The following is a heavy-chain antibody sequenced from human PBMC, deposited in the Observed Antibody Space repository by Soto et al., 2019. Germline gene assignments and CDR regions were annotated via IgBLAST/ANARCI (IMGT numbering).Heavy chain of an antibody. CDR1: GGTFSSYA. V-gene: IGHV1-69*01. J-gene: IGHJ6*02. CDR3: ARGEGVYAVTPKNGMDV. Sequence: QVQLVQSGAEVKKPGSSVKVSCKASGGTFSSYAISWVRQAPGQGLEWMGGIIPIFGTANYAQKFQGRVTITADESTSTAYMELSSLRSDDTAVYYCARGEGVYAVTPKNGMDVWGQWTTVTVSS. CDR2: IIPIFGTA. D-gene: IGHD1-26*01.